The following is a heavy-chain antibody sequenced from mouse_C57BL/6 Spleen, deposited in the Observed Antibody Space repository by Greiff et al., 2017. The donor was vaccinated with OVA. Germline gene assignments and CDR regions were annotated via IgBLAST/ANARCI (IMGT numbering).Heavy chain of an antibody. CDR2: IDPENGDT. CDR1: GFNIKDDY. Sequence: VQLQQSGAELVRPGASVKLSCTASGFNIKDDYMHWVKQRPEQGLEWIGWIDPENGDTEYASKFQGKATTTADASSNTAYLQLSSMTSEYAAVYYCTTEGNGDGYQGYWGQGTTLTVS. J-gene: IGHJ2*01. D-gene: IGHD2-3*01. CDR3: TTEGNGDGYQGY. V-gene: IGHV14-4*01.